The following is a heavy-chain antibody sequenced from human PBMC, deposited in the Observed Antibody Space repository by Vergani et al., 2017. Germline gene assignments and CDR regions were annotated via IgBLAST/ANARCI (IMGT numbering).Heavy chain of an antibody. Sequence: EVQLLESGGGLVQPGGSLRLSCAASGFTFSSYAMSWVRQAPGKGLEWVSAISGSGGSTYYADSVKGRFTISRDNSKNTLYLQMNSLRAEDTAVYYCAKHPRGYCSSTSCRDYMDVWGKGTTDTVSS. D-gene: IGHD2-2*01. J-gene: IGHJ6*03. CDR1: GFTFSSYA. CDR2: ISGSGGST. V-gene: IGHV3-23*01. CDR3: AKHPRGYCSSTSCRDYMDV.